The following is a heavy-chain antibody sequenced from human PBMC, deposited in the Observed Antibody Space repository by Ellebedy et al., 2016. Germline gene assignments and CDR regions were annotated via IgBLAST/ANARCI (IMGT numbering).Heavy chain of an antibody. V-gene: IGHV3-43*01. CDR2: ISWDGGST. CDR3: AKDSGPKTTLSIAAHAHSVYYYGMDV. J-gene: IGHJ6*02. CDR1: GFTFSSYG. Sequence: GESLKISXAASGFTFSSYGMHWVRQAPGKGPEWVSLISWDGGSTYYADSVKGRFTISRDNSKNSLYLQMNSLRTEDTALYYCAKDSGPKTTLSIAAHAHSVYYYGMDVWGQGTTVTVSS. D-gene: IGHD6-6*01.